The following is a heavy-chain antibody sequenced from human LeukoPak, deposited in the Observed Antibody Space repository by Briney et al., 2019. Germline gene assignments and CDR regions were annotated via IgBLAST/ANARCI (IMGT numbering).Heavy chain of an antibody. CDR2: IDPDMGGT. J-gene: IGHJ5*02. CDR1: GYTFTDYY. Sequence: GASVKVSCKASGYTFTDYYIHWVRQAPGQGLEWMGRIDPDMGGTKYIKEFQGRVSMTRDTSVNTVFMELSRLQSDDTAIYFCAREGENCSSTSCSDTWGQGTLVIVSS. CDR3: AREGENCSSTSCSDT. D-gene: IGHD2-2*01. V-gene: IGHV1-2*02.